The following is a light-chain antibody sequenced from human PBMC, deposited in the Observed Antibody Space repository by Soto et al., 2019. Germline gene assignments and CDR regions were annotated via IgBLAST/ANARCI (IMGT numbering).Light chain of an antibody. CDR2: GAS. V-gene: IGKV3-15*01. Sequence: EIVMLHSPATLSVSPGERDTLSCRASPSVSSNLAWYQQKPGQAPRLLIYGASTRATGIPARFSGSGSRTEFTLTISSLQPEDFAVYYWQQYNNWPRTFGQGTKVESK. CDR3: QQYNNWPRT. J-gene: IGKJ1*01. CDR1: PSVSSN.